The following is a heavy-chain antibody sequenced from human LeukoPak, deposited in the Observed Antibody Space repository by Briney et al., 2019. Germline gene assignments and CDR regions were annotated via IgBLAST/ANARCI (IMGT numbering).Heavy chain of an antibody. Sequence: SETLSLTCAVSGGSISSSNWWSWVRQPPGKGLEWIGEIYHSGSTNYNPSLKSRVTISVDTSKNQFSLKLSSVTAADTAVYYCARHRGLYYYDSRPYYFDYWGQGTLVTVSS. CDR1: GGSISSSNW. J-gene: IGHJ4*02. CDR2: IYHSGST. CDR3: ARHRGLYYYDSRPYYFDY. V-gene: IGHV4-4*02. D-gene: IGHD3-22*01.